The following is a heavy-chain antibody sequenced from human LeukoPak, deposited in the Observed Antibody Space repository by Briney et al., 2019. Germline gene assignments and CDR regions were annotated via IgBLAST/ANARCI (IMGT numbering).Heavy chain of an antibody. CDR2: IYSGDTT. CDR1: GFTVSSNY. D-gene: IGHD6-6*01. V-gene: IGHV3-53*01. Sequence: GGSLRLSCAASGFTVSSNYMSWVRQAPGKGLEWVSLIYSGDTTSYADSVKGRFTISRDNSKNTLYLQMNSLRAEDTAVYYCARDLAAPYGNWFDPWGQGTLVTVSS. J-gene: IGHJ5*02. CDR3: ARDLAAPYGNWFDP.